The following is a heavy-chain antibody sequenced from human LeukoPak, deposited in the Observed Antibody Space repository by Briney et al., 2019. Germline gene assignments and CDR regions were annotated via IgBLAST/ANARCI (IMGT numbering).Heavy chain of an antibody. Sequence: GGSLRLSCAASGFTFRRYSMNWVRQAPGKGLEWVSTISRGSDYIYYADSVRGRFTISRDNFRNSVFLEVNSLRAEDTAIYYCARDLSLAMPGGFDYWGQGILVTVSS. V-gene: IGHV3-21*01. J-gene: IGHJ4*02. D-gene: IGHD1-26*01. CDR1: GFTFRRYS. CDR2: ISRGSDYI. CDR3: ARDLSLAMPGGFDY.